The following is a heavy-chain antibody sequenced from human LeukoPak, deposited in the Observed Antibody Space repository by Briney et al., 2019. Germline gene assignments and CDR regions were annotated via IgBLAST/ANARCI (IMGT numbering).Heavy chain of an antibody. CDR2: ISGSAGST. CDR3: AKDHHSSIPEGYYGMDV. D-gene: IGHD6-13*01. CDR1: GFTFSSYW. J-gene: IGHJ6*02. Sequence: GGSLRLSCAASGFTFSSYWMSWVRQAPGKGLEWVSAISGSAGSTYYADSVKGRFTISRDNSKNTLYLQMNSLRAEDTAVYYCAKDHHSSIPEGYYGMDVWGQGTTVTVSS. V-gene: IGHV3-23*01.